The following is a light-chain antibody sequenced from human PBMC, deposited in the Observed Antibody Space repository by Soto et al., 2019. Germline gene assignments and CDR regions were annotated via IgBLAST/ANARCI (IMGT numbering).Light chain of an antibody. CDR3: SSYAGSDMGV. J-gene: IGLJ1*01. Sequence: QSALTQPASVSGSPGQSITISCTGTSSDVGGYNYVSWYQQHPGKAPKLMIYEVSNRPSGVSNRFSGSKSGNTASLTVSGLQAVDEADYFCSSYAGSDMGVFGTGTKVTVL. CDR1: SSDVGGYNY. CDR2: EVS. V-gene: IGLV2-14*01.